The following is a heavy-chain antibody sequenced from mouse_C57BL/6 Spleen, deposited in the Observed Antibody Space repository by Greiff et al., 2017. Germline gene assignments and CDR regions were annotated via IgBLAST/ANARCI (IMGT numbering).Heavy chain of an antibody. CDR2: IHPNSGST. CDR1: GYTFTSYW. J-gene: IGHJ2*01. V-gene: IGHV1-64*01. D-gene: IGHD1-1*01. Sequence: VQLVESGAELVKPGASVKLSCKASGYTFTSYWMHWVKQRPGQGLEWIGMIHPNSGSTNYNEKFKSKATLTVDKSSSTAYMQLSSLTSEDSAVYYCAREETTVSRGGYFDYWGQGTTLTVSS. CDR3: AREETTVSRGGYFDY.